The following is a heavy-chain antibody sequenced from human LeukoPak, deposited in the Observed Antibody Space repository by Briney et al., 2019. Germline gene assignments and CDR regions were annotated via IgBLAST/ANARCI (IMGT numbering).Heavy chain of an antibody. J-gene: IGHJ4*02. CDR2: INHSGST. CDR1: SGSFSGYY. CDR3: ARRVVVVPAAMGPHFDY. D-gene: IGHD2-2*01. Sequence: PSETLSLTCAVYSGSFSGYYWSWIRQPPGKGLEWIGEINHSGSTNYNPSLKSRVTISVDTSKNQFSLKLSSVTAADTAVYYCARRVVVVPAAMGPHFDYWGQGTLVTVSS. V-gene: IGHV4-34*01.